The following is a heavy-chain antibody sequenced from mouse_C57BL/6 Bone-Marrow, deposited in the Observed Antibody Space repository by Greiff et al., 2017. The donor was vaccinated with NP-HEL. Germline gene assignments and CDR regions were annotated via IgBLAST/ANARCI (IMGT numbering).Heavy chain of an antibody. D-gene: IGHD1-1*01. CDR1: GYTFTSYW. J-gene: IGHJ4*01. CDR2: IDPSDSYT. CDR3: ASSVIIGAMDY. V-gene: IGHV1-50*01. Sequence: QVQLQQPGAELVKPGASVKLSCKASGYTFTSYWMQWVKQRPGQGLEWIGEIDPSDSYTNYNQKFKGKATLTVDTSSSTAYMQLSSLTSEDSAVYYCASSVIIGAMDYWGQGTSVTVSS.